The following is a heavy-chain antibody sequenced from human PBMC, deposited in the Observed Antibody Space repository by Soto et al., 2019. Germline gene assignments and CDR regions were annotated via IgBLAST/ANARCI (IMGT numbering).Heavy chain of an antibody. CDR3: AKSRISLVRGLIIIPDY. D-gene: IGHD3-10*01. CDR1: GFTFNTYA. CDR2: ISAGEDTT. Sequence: EVHLLESGGGLVQPGGSLRLSCAASGFTFNTYAMTWVRQAPGKGLEWVSGISAGEDTTYYGDSVKGRFTISRDNFENTLYLEMNNLRADDTAVYYCAKSRISLVRGLIIIPDYWGQGTLVTVSS. J-gene: IGHJ4*02. V-gene: IGHV3-23*01.